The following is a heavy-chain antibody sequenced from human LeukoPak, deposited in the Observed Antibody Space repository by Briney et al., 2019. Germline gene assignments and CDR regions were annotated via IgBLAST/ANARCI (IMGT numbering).Heavy chain of an antibody. CDR3: ARAYSSGYYPPHNYFNS. V-gene: IGHV4-34*01. Sequence: SETLSLTCAVYGGSFSGYYWSWIRQPPGKGLEWIGEINHSGSTNYNPSLKSRVTISVDTSKNQFSLKLSSVTAADTAVYYCARAYSSGYYPPHNYFNSWGQRTLVTVSS. J-gene: IGHJ4*02. D-gene: IGHD3-22*01. CDR2: INHSGST. CDR1: GGSFSGYY.